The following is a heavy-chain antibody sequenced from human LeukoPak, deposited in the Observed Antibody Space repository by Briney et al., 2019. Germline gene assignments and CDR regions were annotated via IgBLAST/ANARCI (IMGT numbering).Heavy chain of an antibody. D-gene: IGHD3-9*01. CDR2: ISGSGGST. CDR3: AKVNGVTIFSDIDY. V-gene: IGHV3-23*01. CDR1: GFTFSSYA. J-gene: IGHJ4*02. Sequence: GGSLRLSCAASGFTFSSYAMSWVRQAPGKGLEWVSAISGSGGSTYYADSVKGRFTISRDNSKNTLYLQMNSLRAEDTAVYYCAKVNGVTIFSDIDYWGQGTLVTVSS.